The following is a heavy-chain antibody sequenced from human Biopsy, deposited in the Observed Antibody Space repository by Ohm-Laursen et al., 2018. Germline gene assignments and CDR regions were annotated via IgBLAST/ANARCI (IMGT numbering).Heavy chain of an antibody. D-gene: IGHD3-22*01. CDR2: IFNSANT. CDR3: ARGDYFDSNGYFWFDP. V-gene: IGHV4-31*01. Sequence: TLSLTCTVSGGSISSGGSYWSWIRQRQGKGLEWIGYIFNSANTYYNPSLKNLITISGDTSKNQFSLKLNSVTAADTAMYYCARGDYFDSNGYFWFDPWGQGTLVTVSS. J-gene: IGHJ5*02. CDR1: GGSISSGGSY.